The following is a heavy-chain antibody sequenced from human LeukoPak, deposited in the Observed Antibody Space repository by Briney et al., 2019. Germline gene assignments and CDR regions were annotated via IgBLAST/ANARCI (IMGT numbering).Heavy chain of an antibody. CDR2: IRGSGGST. J-gene: IGHJ4*02. D-gene: IGHD4-17*01. CDR1: GFTFSSYA. Sequence: GGSLRLSCAASGFTFSSYAMSWVRQAPGKGLEWVSAIRGSGGSTYYADSVKGRFTISRDNSKNTLYLQMNSLRAEDTAVYYCARDDTVTTGFDYWGQGTLVTVSS. V-gene: IGHV3-23*01. CDR3: ARDDTVTTGFDY.